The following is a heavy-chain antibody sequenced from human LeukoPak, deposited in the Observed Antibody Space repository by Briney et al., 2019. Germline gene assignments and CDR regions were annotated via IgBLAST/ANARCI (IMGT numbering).Heavy chain of an antibody. V-gene: IGHV4-59*08. CDR3: ARLRRGSYYFDS. J-gene: IGHJ4*02. CDR2: IYYSGST. CDR1: GGSISTYY. D-gene: IGHD1-26*01. Sequence: PSETLSLTCTVSGGSISTYYWSWIRQPPGKGLEWIAYIYYSGSTNYNPSLKSRVTISVDTSKNQFSLKLSSVTAADTAAYYCARLRRGSYYFDSWGQGTLVTVSS.